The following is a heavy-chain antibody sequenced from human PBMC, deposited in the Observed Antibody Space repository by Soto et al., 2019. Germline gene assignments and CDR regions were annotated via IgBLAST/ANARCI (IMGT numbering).Heavy chain of an antibody. V-gene: IGHV3-30*18. Sequence: QVQLVESGGGVVQPGRSLRLSCAASGFTVSSYGMHWVRQAPGKGLEWVAVISDDGRNKYYADSVKGRFTISRDNSKNPQYLQMNRLRAEDTAVYYCAKARRRGYSYGYGYWGQGTMVTVSS. D-gene: IGHD5-18*01. CDR3: AKARRRGYSYGYGY. J-gene: IGHJ4*02. CDR1: GFTVSSYG. CDR2: ISDDGRNK.